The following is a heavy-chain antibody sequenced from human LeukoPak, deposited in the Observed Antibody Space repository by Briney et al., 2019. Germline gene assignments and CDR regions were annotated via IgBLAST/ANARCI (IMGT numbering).Heavy chain of an antibody. CDR3: ARDGYYYGSVLFQH. Sequence: NPSETLSLTCTVSGGSISSGDYYWSWIRQPPGKGLEWIGYIYYSGSTYYNPSLKSRVTISVDTSKNQFSLKLSSVTAADTAVYYCARDGYYYGSVLFQHWGQGTLVTVSS. D-gene: IGHD3-10*01. CDR2: IYYSGST. CDR1: GGSISSGDYY. V-gene: IGHV4-30-4*01. J-gene: IGHJ1*01.